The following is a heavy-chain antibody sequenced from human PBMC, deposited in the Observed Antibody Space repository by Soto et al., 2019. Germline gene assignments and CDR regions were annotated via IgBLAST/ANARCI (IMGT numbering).Heavy chain of an antibody. J-gene: IGHJ6*02. D-gene: IGHD3-10*01. V-gene: IGHV4-34*01. CDR3: ARGRRRMAMARGSNGMGV. Sequence: SETLSLTCAVYGGSFSDYNWNWIRQPPGKGLEWIGEINDSGSSNYNPSLKSRVTISVDTSKKQFSLKLSSVTAADTAVYYCARGRRRMAMARGSNGMGVWGQGTTVTVSS. CDR2: INDSGSS. CDR1: GGSFSDYN.